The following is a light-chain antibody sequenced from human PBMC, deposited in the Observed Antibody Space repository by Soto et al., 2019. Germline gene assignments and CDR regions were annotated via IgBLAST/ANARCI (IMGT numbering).Light chain of an antibody. CDR3: QQYATSPHT. V-gene: IGKV3-20*01. CDR2: GAS. CDR1: QSVSSSQ. J-gene: IGKJ2*01. Sequence: EIVLTQSPGTLSLSPGESATLSCRASQSVSSSQVAWSQLKPGQAPRLLIYGASSRATGIPDRFSGVGSETDFTLTISRLEPEDFAVYYCQQYATSPHTFGQGTKLEIK.